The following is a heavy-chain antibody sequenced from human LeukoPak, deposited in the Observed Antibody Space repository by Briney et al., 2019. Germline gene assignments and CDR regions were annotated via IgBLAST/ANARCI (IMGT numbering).Heavy chain of an antibody. D-gene: IGHD3-22*01. CDR3: ARGWDYDSGGRPTAYVY. J-gene: IGHJ4*02. Sequence: SVQVSCKASGGTFSSYAISWVRQAPGQGLEWMGGIIPIFATANYAQKFQGKVTITADESTSTAYMELSSLRSEDTAIYYCARGWDYDSGGRPTAYVYWGQGTLVSVSS. CDR1: GGTFSSYA. CDR2: IIPIFATA. V-gene: IGHV1-69*13.